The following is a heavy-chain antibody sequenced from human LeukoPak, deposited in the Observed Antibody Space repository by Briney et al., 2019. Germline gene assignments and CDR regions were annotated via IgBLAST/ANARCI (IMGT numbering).Heavy chain of an antibody. CDR1: LYTFTTYG. CDR2: SSAYNGNT. Sequence: ASVTVSCTPSLYTFTTYGISWVRQAPGQGLEGMGWSSAYNGNTNYAQKLQGRVTMTTDTSTSTAYMELRSLRSDDTAVYYCARGAVGGNCSSTSCYGGEYFQHWGEGTLVTVSS. V-gene: IGHV1-18*01. J-gene: IGHJ1*01. CDR3: ARGAVGGNCSSTSCYGGEYFQH. D-gene: IGHD2-2*01.